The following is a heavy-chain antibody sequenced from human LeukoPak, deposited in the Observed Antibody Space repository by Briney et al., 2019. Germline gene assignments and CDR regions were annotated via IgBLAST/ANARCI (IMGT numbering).Heavy chain of an antibody. CDR3: ARGGDLWSDGFDP. CDR1: GGSISSYY. D-gene: IGHD3-3*01. CDR2: IYYSGST. V-gene: IGHV4-59*01. Sequence: SETLSLTCTVSGGSISSYYWSWIRQPPGKGLEWIGYIYYSGSTNYNPSLKSRVTISVDTSKNQFSLKLSSVTAADTAVYYCARGGDLWSDGFDPWGQGTLVTVSS. J-gene: IGHJ5*02.